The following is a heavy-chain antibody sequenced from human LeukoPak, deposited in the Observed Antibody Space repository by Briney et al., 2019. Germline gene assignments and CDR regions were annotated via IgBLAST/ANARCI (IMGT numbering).Heavy chain of an antibody. CDR1: GGSISSSSYY. CDR3: ARDRRRGAIAAAGTYDY. CDR2: IYYSGST. Sequence: SETLSLTCTVSGGSISSSSYYWGWIRQPPGKGLEWIGSIYYSGSTYYNPSLKSRVTISVDTSKNQFSLKLSSVTAADTAVYYCARDRRRGAIAAAGTYDYWGQGTLVTVSS. V-gene: IGHV4-39*07. D-gene: IGHD6-13*01. J-gene: IGHJ4*02.